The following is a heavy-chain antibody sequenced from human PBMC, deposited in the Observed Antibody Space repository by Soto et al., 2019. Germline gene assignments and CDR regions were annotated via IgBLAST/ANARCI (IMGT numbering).Heavy chain of an antibody. CDR3: TTGDSGSGSYYLSYYYYYMDV. D-gene: IGHD3-10*01. V-gene: IGHV3-15*01. J-gene: IGHJ6*03. CDR1: GFTFSNAW. Sequence: GGSLRLSCAASGFTFSNAWMSWVRQAPGKGLEWVGRIKSKTDGGTTDYAAPVKGRFTISRDDSKNTLYLQMNSLKTEDTAVYYCTTGDSGSGSYYLSYYYYYMDVWGKGTTVTVSS. CDR2: IKSKTDGGTT.